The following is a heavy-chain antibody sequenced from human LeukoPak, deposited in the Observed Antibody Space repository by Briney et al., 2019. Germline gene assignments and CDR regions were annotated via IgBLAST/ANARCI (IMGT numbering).Heavy chain of an antibody. D-gene: IGHD6-19*01. V-gene: IGHV3-7*03. CDR3: VRNLAVAGTCFDS. J-gene: IGHJ4*02. CDR1: GFTFRNYW. Sequence: GSLRVSCAASGFTFRNYWMSWVRQAPGTGLEWVANIKQDGSDRNYVTSVRGRFTISRDNAESSLYLQMNSLRVEDTAVYYCVRNLAVAGTCFDSWGQGTLVTVSS. CDR2: IKQDGSDR.